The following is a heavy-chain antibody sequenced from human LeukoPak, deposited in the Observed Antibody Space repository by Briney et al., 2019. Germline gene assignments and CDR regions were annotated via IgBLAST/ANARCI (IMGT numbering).Heavy chain of an antibody. CDR1: GFTFSSYG. CDR3: AKDLRYNWNLGNAFDI. CDR2: ISYDGSNK. V-gene: IGHV3-30*18. J-gene: IGHJ3*02. D-gene: IGHD1-1*01. Sequence: GRSLRLSCAASGFTFSSYGMHWVRQAPGKGLEWVAVISYDGSNKYYADSVKGRFTISRDNSKNTLYLQMNSLRAEDTAVYYCAKDLRYNWNLGNAFDIWGQGTVVTVSS.